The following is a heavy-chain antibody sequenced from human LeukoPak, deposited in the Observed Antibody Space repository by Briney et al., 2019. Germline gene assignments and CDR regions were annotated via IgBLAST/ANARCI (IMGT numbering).Heavy chain of an antibody. V-gene: IGHV4-34*01. CDR3: ARGGYCSSTSCYVDY. J-gene: IGHJ4*02. CDR1: GGSFSGYY. Sequence: PSETLSLTCAVFGGSFSGYYWSWIRQPPGKGLEWIGEINHSGSTNYNPSLKSRVTISVDTSKNQFSLKLSSVTAADTAVYYCARGGYCSSTSCYVDYWGQGTLVTVSS. D-gene: IGHD2-2*01. CDR2: INHSGST.